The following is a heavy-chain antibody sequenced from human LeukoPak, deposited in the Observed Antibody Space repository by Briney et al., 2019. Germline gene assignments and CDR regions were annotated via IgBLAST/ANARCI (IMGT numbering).Heavy chain of an antibody. V-gene: IGHV3-21*01. CDR2: ISSSSSYI. D-gene: IGHD6-19*01. CDR1: GFTFSSYS. Sequence: GGSLRLSCAASGFTFSSYSMNWVRQAPGKGLEWVSSISSSSSYIYYADSVKGRFTISRDNAKNSLYLQMNSLRAEDTAVYYCARSLPAGEASFGYWGQGTLVTVSS. J-gene: IGHJ4*02. CDR3: ARSLPAGEASFGY.